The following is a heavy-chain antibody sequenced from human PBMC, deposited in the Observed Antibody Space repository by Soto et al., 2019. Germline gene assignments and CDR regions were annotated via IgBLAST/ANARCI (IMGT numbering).Heavy chain of an antibody. CDR2: IDHSGST. D-gene: IGHD3-3*01. CDR3: AGETSDDDFVAAPAPFDL. Sequence: QVQLQQWGAGLLKPSETLSLTCAVSGGSFSGYYWNWIRQPPGKGLEWIGEIDHSGSTTYNPSLKRRVTISVDTSKKDISLKLTSVTAADTAVYYCAGETSDDDFVAAPAPFDLCGQGTMVTVS. V-gene: IGHV4-34*02. CDR1: GGSFSGYY. J-gene: IGHJ3*01.